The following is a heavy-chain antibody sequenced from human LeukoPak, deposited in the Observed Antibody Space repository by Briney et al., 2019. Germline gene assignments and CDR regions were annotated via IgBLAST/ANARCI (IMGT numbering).Heavy chain of an antibody. Sequence: SETLSLACTVSGYSISSGYYWGWIRQTPGKGLVWIGSIYHSGSTYFNPSLKSRVTLSVDASKNQSSLRLSSVTAADTAVYYCAGKYYYDPSGYFYVDYWGQGTLVTVSS. D-gene: IGHD3-22*01. CDR2: IYHSGST. J-gene: IGHJ4*02. CDR3: AGKYYYDPSGYFYVDY. CDR1: GYSISSGYY. V-gene: IGHV4-38-2*02.